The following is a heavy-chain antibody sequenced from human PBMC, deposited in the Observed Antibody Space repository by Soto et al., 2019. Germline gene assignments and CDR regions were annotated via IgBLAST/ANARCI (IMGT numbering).Heavy chain of an antibody. CDR1: AGSISSRSHY. V-gene: IGHV4-39*07. Sequence: PSETLSLTCSVSAGSISSRSHYGGWIRQPPGKGLEWIASAYNSGSIYYNPSLKSRVTISVDKSKNQFSLKLSSVTAADTAVYYCARDSGTDDFWSGSYGMDVWGQGTTVTVSS. J-gene: IGHJ6*02. D-gene: IGHD3-3*01. CDR3: ARDSGTDDFWSGSYGMDV. CDR2: AYNSGSI.